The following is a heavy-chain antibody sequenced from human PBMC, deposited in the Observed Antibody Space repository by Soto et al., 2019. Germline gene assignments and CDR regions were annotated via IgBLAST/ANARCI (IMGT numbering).Heavy chain of an antibody. J-gene: IGHJ4*02. Sequence: GESLKISCKGSGYSFTSYWIGWVRQMPGKGLEGMGIIYPGDSDTRYSPSFQGQVTISAAKSISTAYFKWSSLKASDTAMYYCARGQNYYDSSGYLLGLAPSFDYWGQGTLVTVSS. CDR1: GYSFTSYW. D-gene: IGHD3-22*01. CDR3: ARGQNYYDSSGYLLGLAPSFDY. CDR2: IYPGDSDT. V-gene: IGHV5-51*01.